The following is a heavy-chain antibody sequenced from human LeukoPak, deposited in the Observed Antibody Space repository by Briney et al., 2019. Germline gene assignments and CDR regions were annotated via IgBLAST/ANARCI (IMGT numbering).Heavy chain of an antibody. CDR2: ISDTVRDT. CDR1: GFTFSAYG. V-gene: IGHV3-23*01. Sequence: GEALRLSCAASGFTFSAYGMSWVRQAPGKGLEWVSHISDTVRDTWYANSVKGRFIISRDNSRDTVYLQMSSLRPEDTALYFCAKDNYGGIFASWGQGTLVPGSS. J-gene: IGHJ4*02. CDR3: AKDNYGGIFAS. D-gene: IGHD4-17*01.